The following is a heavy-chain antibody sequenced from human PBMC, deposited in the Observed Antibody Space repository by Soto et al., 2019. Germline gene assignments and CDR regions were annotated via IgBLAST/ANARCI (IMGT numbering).Heavy chain of an antibody. Sequence: SETLSLTCTVCVDSITTYYWSWIQQPAGKGLAWIGRIDASGNTNYNPSLNSRVTMSIDTSKKQFSLKLTSVTAADTAIYYCARYSNNWFQTKGMDVWGQGTTVTVSS. CDR3: ARYSNNWFQTKGMDV. V-gene: IGHV4-4*07. D-gene: IGHD6-13*01. CDR1: VDSITTYY. J-gene: IGHJ6*02. CDR2: IDASGNT.